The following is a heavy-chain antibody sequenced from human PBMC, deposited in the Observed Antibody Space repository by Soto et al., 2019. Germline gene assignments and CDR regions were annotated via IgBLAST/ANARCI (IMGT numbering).Heavy chain of an antibody. D-gene: IGHD3-3*01. Sequence: EVLLLESGGGLVQPGGSLRLSCAASGFTFSTDAMSWVRQAPGKGLEWVSAISAGGGTTSYADSVKGRFIISRDNYKNTLYLQMNRLRAEDTAVYYCATLYHDFWSGHPNYFDYWGQGPLVTVSS. CDR2: ISAGGGTT. J-gene: IGHJ4*02. V-gene: IGHV3-23*01. CDR3: ATLYHDFWSGHPNYFDY. CDR1: GFTFSTDA.